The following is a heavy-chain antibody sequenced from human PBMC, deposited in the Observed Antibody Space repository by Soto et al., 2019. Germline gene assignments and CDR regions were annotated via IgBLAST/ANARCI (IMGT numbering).Heavy chain of an antibody. CDR1: GYTFTSYD. Sequence: QVQLVQSGAEVKKPGASVKVSCKASGYTFTSYDINWVRQATGQGLEWMGWMNTNSGNTVYAQKFQGRVTITRTTSISTAYMELSSLRSQDTAVYYCARDQTNYGMDVWGQGTTVTVSS. CDR3: ARDQTNYGMDV. J-gene: IGHJ6*02. V-gene: IGHV1-8*01. CDR2: MNTNSGNT.